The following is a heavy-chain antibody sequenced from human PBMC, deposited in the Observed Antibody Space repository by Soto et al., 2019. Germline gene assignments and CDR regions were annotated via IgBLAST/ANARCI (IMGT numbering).Heavy chain of an antibody. D-gene: IGHD6-13*01. CDR2: ISAYNGNT. CDR3: ARDLTTAASYSYYGMDV. CDR1: GYTFTSYG. J-gene: IGHJ6*02. V-gene: IGHV1-18*01. Sequence: ASVKVSCKASGYTFTSYGISWVRQAPGQGLEWMGWISAYNGNTNYAQKLQGRVTMTTDTSTSTAYMELRSLRSDDTAVYYCARDLTTAASYSYYGMDVWGQENTVTVSS.